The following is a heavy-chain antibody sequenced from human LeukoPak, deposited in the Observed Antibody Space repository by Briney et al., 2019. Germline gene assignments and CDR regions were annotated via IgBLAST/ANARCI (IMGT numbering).Heavy chain of an antibody. V-gene: IGHV4-39*01. CDR2: IYHSGST. J-gene: IGHJ4*02. CDR1: GGSISSSSYY. Sequence: SETLSLTCTVSGGSISSSSYYWGWIRQPPGKGLEWIGEIYHSGSTNYNPSLKSRVTISVDKSKNQFSLKLSSVTAADTAVYYCARQDYGGNSVEYWGQGTLVTVSS. CDR3: ARQDYGGNSVEY. D-gene: IGHD4-23*01.